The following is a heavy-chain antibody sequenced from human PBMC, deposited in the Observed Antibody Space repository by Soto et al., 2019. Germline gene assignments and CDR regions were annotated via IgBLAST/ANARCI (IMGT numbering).Heavy chain of an antibody. CDR1: GGTFSSYA. CDR3: AVPSPLGYCSSTSCYSPDYYYGMDV. D-gene: IGHD2-2*01. CDR2: IIPIFGTA. J-gene: IGHJ6*02. Sequence: QVQLVQSGAEVKKPGSSVKVSCKASGGTFSSYAISWVRQAPGQGLEWMGGIIPIFGTANYAQKFQGRVTITADESTSTAYMELSSLRSEDTAVYYCAVPSPLGYCSSTSCYSPDYYYGMDVWGQGTTVTVSS. V-gene: IGHV1-69*01.